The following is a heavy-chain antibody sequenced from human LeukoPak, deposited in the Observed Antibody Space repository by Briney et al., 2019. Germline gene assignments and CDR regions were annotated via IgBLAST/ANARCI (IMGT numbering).Heavy chain of an antibody. J-gene: IGHJ4*02. CDR3: ASIPDIVVVPAARPD. D-gene: IGHD2-2*01. Sequence: PGGSLRLSCAASGFTFNSYWMSWVRQAPGKGLEWVANINQDGSEKHYVDSVKGRFTISRDNAKKSLYLQMNSLRVEDTAVYYCASIPDIVVVPAARPDWGQGTLVTVSS. CDR1: GFTFNSYW. CDR2: INQDGSEK. V-gene: IGHV3-7*01.